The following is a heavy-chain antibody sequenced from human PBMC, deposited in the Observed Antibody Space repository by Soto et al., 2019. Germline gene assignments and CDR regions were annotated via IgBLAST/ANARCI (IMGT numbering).Heavy chain of an antibody. CDR2: ISGSGGST. Sequence: EVQLLESGGGLVQPGGSLRLSCAASGFTFSSYAMSWVRQAPGKGLEWVSAISGSGGSTYYADSVKGRFTISRDNSKNTLYLQMNSLRAEDTAVYYCANKVSAVTYYYYYYSMDVWGKGTTVTVSS. J-gene: IGHJ6*03. CDR3: ANKVSAVTYYYYYYSMDV. V-gene: IGHV3-23*01. D-gene: IGHD4-17*01. CDR1: GFTFSSYA.